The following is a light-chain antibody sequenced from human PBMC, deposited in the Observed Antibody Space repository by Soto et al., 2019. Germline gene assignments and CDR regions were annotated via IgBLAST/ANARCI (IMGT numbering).Light chain of an antibody. V-gene: IGLV3-21*02. Sequence: SYELTQPPSVSVAPGQTASITCGGNVIGSISVHWYQQKPGQAPVLVVYDDSDRPSGIPERFSGSNSRNTATLTISRVEAGDEADYFCQVWDSSSDHVIFGGGTQLTA. CDR3: QVWDSSSDHVI. CDR2: DDS. CDR1: VIGSIS. J-gene: IGLJ7*02.